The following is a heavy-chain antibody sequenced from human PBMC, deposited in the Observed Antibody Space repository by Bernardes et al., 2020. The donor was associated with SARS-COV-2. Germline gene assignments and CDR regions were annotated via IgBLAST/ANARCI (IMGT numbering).Heavy chain of an antibody. J-gene: IGHJ6*02. CDR3: ARESPWVFGVVITYYYYGMDV. Sequence: GALRLSCAASGFTFSSYGMHWVRQAPGKGLEWVAVISYDGSNKYYADSVKGRFTISRDNSKNTLYLQMNSLRAEDTAVYYCARESPWVFGVVITYYYYGMDVWGQGTTVTVSS. CDR1: GFTFSSYG. CDR2: ISYDGSNK. V-gene: IGHV3-30*03. D-gene: IGHD3-3*01.